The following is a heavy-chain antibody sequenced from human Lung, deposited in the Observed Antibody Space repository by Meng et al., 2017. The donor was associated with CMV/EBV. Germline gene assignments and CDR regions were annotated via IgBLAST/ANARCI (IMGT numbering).Heavy chain of an antibody. CDR3: ARKFSSSGLY. D-gene: IGHD6-6*01. J-gene: IGHJ4*02. CDR2: ISSGGTTI. V-gene: IGHV3-48*03. CDR1: GFSFSSFE. Sequence: GESLKISCEVSGFSFSSFEMNWVCQAPGKGLEWIAHISSGGTTINYADSVKGRFTISRDNANNSLFLQMNSPRVEDTAVYYCARKFSSSGLYWGQGTLVTVSS.